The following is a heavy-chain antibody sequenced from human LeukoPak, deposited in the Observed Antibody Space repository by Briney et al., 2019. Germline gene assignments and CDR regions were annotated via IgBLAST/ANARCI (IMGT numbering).Heavy chain of an antibody. Sequence: GGSLRLSCAASEFTFSSYAMTWVRQAPGKGLEWVSGISAGGGTTYYADSVKGRFTISRDNAKNTLYLQMNSLGAEDTAVYSCASDFGGSDDYWGQGTLVTVSS. CDR3: ASDFGGSDDY. J-gene: IGHJ4*02. CDR2: ISAGGGTT. D-gene: IGHD4-23*01. V-gene: IGHV3-23*01. CDR1: EFTFSSYA.